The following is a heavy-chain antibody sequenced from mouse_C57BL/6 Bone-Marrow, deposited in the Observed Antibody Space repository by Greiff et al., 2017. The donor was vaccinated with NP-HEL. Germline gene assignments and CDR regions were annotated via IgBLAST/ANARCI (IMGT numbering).Heavy chain of an antibody. CDR1: GYTFTSYW. J-gene: IGHJ3*01. CDR2: IYPSDSET. Sequence: VQLQQPGAELVRPGSSVKLSCKASGYTFTSYWMDWVKQRPGQGLEWIGNIYPSDSETHYNQKFKDKATLTVDKSSSTAYMQLSSLTSEDSAVYYCAVTPYGSSFPWFAYWGQGTLVTVSA. CDR3: AVTPYGSSFPWFAY. V-gene: IGHV1-61*01. D-gene: IGHD1-1*01.